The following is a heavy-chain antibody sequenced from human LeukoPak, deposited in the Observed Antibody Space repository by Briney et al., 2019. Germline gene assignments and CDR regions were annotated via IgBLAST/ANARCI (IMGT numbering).Heavy chain of an antibody. Sequence: ASVKVSCKASGYTFTSYAMHWVRQAPGQRLEWMGWINAGNGNTKYSQKFQGRVTITRDTSASTAYMEPSSLRSEDTAVYYCARASGHDIPAYCGGDCYPGWNYYYGMDVWGQGTTVTVSS. CDR3: ARASGHDIPAYCGGDCYPGWNYYYGMDV. CDR2: INAGNGNT. J-gene: IGHJ6*02. V-gene: IGHV1-3*01. CDR1: GYTFTSYA. D-gene: IGHD2-21*02.